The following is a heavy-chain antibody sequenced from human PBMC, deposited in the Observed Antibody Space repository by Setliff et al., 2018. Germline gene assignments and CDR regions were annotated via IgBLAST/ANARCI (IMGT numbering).Heavy chain of an antibody. Sequence: PSETLSLTCTVSGGSISSHYWSWIRQPPGKGLEWIGRIYASGSTEYNPSLGSRVTISVDTSRNQFSLQLSSVTSADTAIYYCTKGRVGLAARAGYWGQGTLVTVSS. CDR3: TKGRVGLAARAGY. V-gene: IGHV4-4*08. D-gene: IGHD1-26*01. CDR2: IYASGST. CDR1: GGSISSHY. J-gene: IGHJ4*02.